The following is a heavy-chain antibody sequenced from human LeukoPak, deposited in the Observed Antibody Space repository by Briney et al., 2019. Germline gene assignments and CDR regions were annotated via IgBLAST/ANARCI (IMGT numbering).Heavy chain of an antibody. V-gene: IGHV4-34*01. CDR3: ARQLGYCSGGSCYSDSRYFDY. D-gene: IGHD2-15*01. J-gene: IGHJ4*02. CDR1: GGSFSGYY. Sequence: SETLSLTCAVYGGSFSGYYWSWIRQPPGKGLEWIGEINHSGSTNYNPSLKSRVTISVDTSKNQFSLKLSSVTAADTAVYYCARQLGYCSGGSCYSDSRYFDYWGQGTLVIVSS. CDR2: INHSGST.